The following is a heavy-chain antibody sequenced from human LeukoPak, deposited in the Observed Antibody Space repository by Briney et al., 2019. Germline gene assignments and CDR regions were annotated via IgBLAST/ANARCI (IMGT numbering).Heavy chain of an antibody. CDR1: GGSINNYY. CDR3: AREADSSGYDDAFDI. D-gene: IGHD3-22*01. Sequence: SETLSLTCAVSGGSINNYYWSWIRQPAGKGLEWIGRIYTSGSTNYNPSLKSRVTISVDTSKNQFSLKLSSVTAADTAVYYCAREADSSGYDDAFDIWGQGTMVTVSS. CDR2: IYTSGST. J-gene: IGHJ3*02. V-gene: IGHV4-4*07.